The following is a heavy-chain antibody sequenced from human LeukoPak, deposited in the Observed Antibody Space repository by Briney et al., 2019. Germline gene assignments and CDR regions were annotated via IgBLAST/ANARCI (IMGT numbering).Heavy chain of an antibody. Sequence: ASVKVSCKASVYTFTGYYMHWVRQAPGQGLEWMGRINPNSGGTNYAQKFQGRVTMARDTSISTAYMELSRLRSDDTAVYYCARASYGYYYYGMDVWGQGTTVTVSS. J-gene: IGHJ6*02. CDR2: INPNSGGT. CDR3: ARASYGYYYYGMDV. D-gene: IGHD5-18*01. CDR1: VYTFTGYY. V-gene: IGHV1-2*06.